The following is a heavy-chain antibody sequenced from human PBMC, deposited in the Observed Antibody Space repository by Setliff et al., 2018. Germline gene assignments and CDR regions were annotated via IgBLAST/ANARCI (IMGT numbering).Heavy chain of an antibody. CDR3: ARSRSNFWSGYFNWFDP. D-gene: IGHD3-3*01. V-gene: IGHV1-8*03. CDR2: MNPNSGNT. Sequence: ASVKVSCKASGYTFTSYGINWVRQATGQGLEWMGWMNPNSGNTGYAQKFQGRVTITRNTSISTAYMELSSLRSEDTAMYYCARSRSNFWSGYFNWFDPWGQGTLVTVSS. J-gene: IGHJ5*02. CDR1: GYTFTSYG.